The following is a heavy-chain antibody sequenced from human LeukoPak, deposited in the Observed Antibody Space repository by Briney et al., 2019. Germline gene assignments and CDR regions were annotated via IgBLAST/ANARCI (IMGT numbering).Heavy chain of an antibody. CDR3: VTDTKLDYFDY. D-gene: IGHD2-8*01. V-gene: IGHV3-15*01. CDR2: IKSKTDDGTT. Sequence: GGSLRLSSAASGFTFSNAWMSWVRQAPGKGLEWVGRIKSKTDDGTTGYAAPVKGRFTISRDDSKNTLYLQMNSLKTDDTAVYYCVTDTKLDYFDYWGQGTPVTVSS. CDR1: GFTFSNAW. J-gene: IGHJ4*02.